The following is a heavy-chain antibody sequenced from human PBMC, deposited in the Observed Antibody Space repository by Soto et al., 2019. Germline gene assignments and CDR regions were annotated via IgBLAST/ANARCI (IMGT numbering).Heavy chain of an antibody. CDR1: GGSFSGDY. D-gene: IGHD7-27*01. V-gene: IGHV4-34*01. CDR2: INHSGST. J-gene: IGHJ4*02. Sequence: SETLSLTCAVYGGSFSGDYWNWIRQPPGKGLEWIGEINHSGSTNYNPSLKSRVTISVDTSKNQFSLKLSSVTAADTAVYYCARGWGTIFDYWGQGTLVTVSS. CDR3: ARGWGTIFDY.